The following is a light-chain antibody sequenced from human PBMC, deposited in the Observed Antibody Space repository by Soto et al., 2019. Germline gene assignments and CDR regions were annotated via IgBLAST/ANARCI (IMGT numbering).Light chain of an antibody. CDR2: NVT. CDR1: SSDIGYYNY. CDR3: SSYTSTNTFVVI. J-gene: IGLJ2*01. V-gene: IGLV2-14*01. Sequence: QSVLTQTASVSGSPGQSITISCAGTSSDIGYYNYVSWYQQYPGKAPKLIIYNVTNRPSGVSSRFSGSKSVNTASLTISGLQAEDEADYYCSSYTSTNTFVVISGGGTQLTVL.